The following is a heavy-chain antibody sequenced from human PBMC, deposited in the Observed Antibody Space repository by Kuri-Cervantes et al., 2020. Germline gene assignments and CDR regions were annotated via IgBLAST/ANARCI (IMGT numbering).Heavy chain of an antibody. D-gene: IGHD3-9*01. Sequence: GESLKISCAASGFTFSSYAMHWVRQAPGKGLEWVAVISYDGSNKYYADSVKGRFTISRDNAKNSLYLQMNSLRAEDTAVYYCARDGPQWYYDILTGYYNDEGYYYGMDVWGQGTTVTVSS. CDR1: GFTFSSYA. J-gene: IGHJ6*02. CDR3: ARDGPQWYYDILTGYYNDEGYYYGMDV. V-gene: IGHV3-30-3*01. CDR2: ISYDGSNK.